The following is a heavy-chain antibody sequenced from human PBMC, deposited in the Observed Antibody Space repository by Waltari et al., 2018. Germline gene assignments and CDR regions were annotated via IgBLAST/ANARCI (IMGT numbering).Heavy chain of an antibody. CDR1: GGSISSGSYY. J-gene: IGHJ6*02. V-gene: IGHV4-61*02. Sequence: QVQLQESGPGLVKPSQTLSLTCPVSGGSISSGSYYWSWIRQPAGQGLEWIGRSYTSGSTNYNPSPKSRVTISVDTAKNQFSLKLSAVTTADTAVYYCARSRAYGMDVWGQGTTVTVSS. CDR3: ARSRAYGMDV. CDR2: SYTSGST.